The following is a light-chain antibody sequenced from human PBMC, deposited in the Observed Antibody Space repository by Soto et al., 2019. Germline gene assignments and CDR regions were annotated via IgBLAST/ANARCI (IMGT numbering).Light chain of an antibody. CDR2: SNN. J-gene: IGLJ2*01. Sequence: QSVLTQPPSASGTPGQRVTISCSGSSSNIGSNTVNWYQQVPGTAPKLLIYSNNQRPSGVPDRFSGSKSGTSASLAISGLQSEDEADYSCAAWDDSLNGPVFGGWTKLTVL. V-gene: IGLV1-44*01. CDR3: AAWDDSLNGPV. CDR1: SSNIGSNT.